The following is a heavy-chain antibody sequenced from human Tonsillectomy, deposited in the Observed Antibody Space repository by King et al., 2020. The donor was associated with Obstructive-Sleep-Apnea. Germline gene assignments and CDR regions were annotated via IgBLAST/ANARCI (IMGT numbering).Heavy chain of an antibody. CDR1: GFTFSSYW. CDR3: ASLRYFDWIPDI. Sequence: VQLVESGGGLVQPGGSLRLSCAASGFTFSSYWMHWVRQAPGKGLVWVSRINSDGSSTSYAESVKGRFTISRDNAKNTLYLQMNSLRAEDTAVYYCASLRYFDWIPDIWGQGTMVTVSS. J-gene: IGHJ3*02. V-gene: IGHV3-74*01. D-gene: IGHD3-9*01. CDR2: INSDGSST.